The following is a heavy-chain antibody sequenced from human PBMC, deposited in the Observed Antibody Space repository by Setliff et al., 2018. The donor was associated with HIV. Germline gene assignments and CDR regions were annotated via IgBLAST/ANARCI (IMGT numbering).Heavy chain of an antibody. Sequence: SVKVSCKASGVTFSSYAIAWVRQAPGQGLEWVGGIVPIIDITNYAQKFAGRVTITADKATRTIYMDLSSLRSDDTAVYYCASHPGSSIEKPYFDTWGQGTLVTVSS. J-gene: IGHJ5*02. D-gene: IGHD2-2*01. CDR2: IVPIIDIT. V-gene: IGHV1-69*10. CDR3: ASHPGSSIEKPYFDT. CDR1: GVTFSSYA.